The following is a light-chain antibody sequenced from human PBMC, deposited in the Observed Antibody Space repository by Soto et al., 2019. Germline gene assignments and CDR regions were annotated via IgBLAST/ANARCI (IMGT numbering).Light chain of an antibody. J-gene: IGKJ4*01. V-gene: IGKV3-11*01. CDR2: DTS. CDR3: QQRVHWPPLT. CDR1: QSISGY. Sequence: EVVLTQSPATLSLSPGERATLSCRASQSISGYLAWYQQKPGQAPRLLIYDTSNRATGIPARFSGSGSGTDFALTISSLEPEDFAVYYCQQRVHWPPLTFGGGTKVEIK.